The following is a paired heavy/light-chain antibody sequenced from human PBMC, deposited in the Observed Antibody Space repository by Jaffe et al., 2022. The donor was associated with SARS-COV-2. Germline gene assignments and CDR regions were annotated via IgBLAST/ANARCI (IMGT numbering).Light chain of an antibody. CDR1: QSVRSSY. CDR2: SAS. V-gene: IGKV3-20*01. Sequence: EIVLTQSPGTLSLSPGERAALSCRASQSVRSSYLAWYQQKPGQAPRLLIYSASRRATGIPDRFSGSGSGTDFTLTISRLEPEDFAVYYCQHYGSSPPNTFGQGTKLEIK. J-gene: IGKJ2*01. CDR3: QHYGSSPPNT.
Heavy chain of an antibody. CDR1: GFTFSNYG. CDR3: AKEYSSGWSYWYFDL. D-gene: IGHD6-19*01. Sequence: QVQLVESGGGVVQPGRSLTLSCAASGFTFSNYGMHWVRQAPGKGLEWVAVISNDGNTKYYADSVKGRFTVSRDNSRNTLYLQMNSLRAEDTAIYYCAKEYSSGWSYWYFDLWGRGTLVTVSS. J-gene: IGHJ2*01. V-gene: IGHV3-30*18. CDR2: ISNDGNTK.